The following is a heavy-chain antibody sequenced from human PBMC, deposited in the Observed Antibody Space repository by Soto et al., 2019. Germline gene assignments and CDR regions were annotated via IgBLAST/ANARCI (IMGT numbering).Heavy chain of an antibody. CDR2: IIPIFGTS. CDR3: ATDVIVMVLDATRAGGRFDP. Sequence: ASVEVSCKASGGTFSNYSISWVRQAPGQGLEWMGGIIPIFGTSNYAQKFQGRVTLTADESTNTAYMELSTLRSEDTALYYCATDVIVMVLDATRAGGRFDPWGQGTLVTVSS. V-gene: IGHV1-69*13. D-gene: IGHD2-15*01. J-gene: IGHJ5*02. CDR1: GGTFSNYS.